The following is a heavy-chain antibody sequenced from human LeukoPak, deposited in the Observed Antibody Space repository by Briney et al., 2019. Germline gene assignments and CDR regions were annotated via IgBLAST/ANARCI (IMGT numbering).Heavy chain of an antibody. Sequence: PGGSLRLSCAASGFTFSSYAMHWVRQAPGKGLQYVSAINSNGGSTYYADSVKGRFTISRDNSKNTLYLQMSSLRAEDTAVYYCVKPLSGYYDSSGYYARAFDYWGQGTLVTVSS. D-gene: IGHD3-22*01. CDR1: GFTFSSYA. V-gene: IGHV3-64D*06. CDR3: VKPLSGYYDSSGYYARAFDY. J-gene: IGHJ4*02. CDR2: INSNGGST.